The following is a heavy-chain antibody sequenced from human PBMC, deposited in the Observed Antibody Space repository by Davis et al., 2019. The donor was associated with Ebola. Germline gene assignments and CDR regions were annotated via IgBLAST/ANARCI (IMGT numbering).Heavy chain of an antibody. J-gene: IGHJ4*02. Sequence: GSLRLSCTVSGGSISSYYWSWIWQPPGKGLEWIGYIYYSGSTNYNPSLKSRVTISVDTSKNQFSLKLSSVTAADTAVYYCAWHLYPTSSITSLPLGYWGQGTLVTVSS. D-gene: IGHD3-16*01. CDR3: AWHLYPTSSITSLPLGY. CDR2: IYYSGST. CDR1: GGSISSYY. V-gene: IGHV4-59*01.